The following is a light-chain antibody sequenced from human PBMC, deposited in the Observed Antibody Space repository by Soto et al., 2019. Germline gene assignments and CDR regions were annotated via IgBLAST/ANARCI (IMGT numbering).Light chain of an antibody. J-gene: IGLJ3*02. CDR3: SSHTSSTYWV. CDR1: SSDIGAYNF. Sequence: QSVLTQPASVSGSPGQSVTISCTGTSSDIGAYNFVSWYQQHPGKAPKLLVYEVVRGLSDRFSGSKSGTTAFLTISGLQAEDEADYYCSSHTSSTYWVFGTGTKLTVL. CDR2: EVV. V-gene: IGLV2-14*01.